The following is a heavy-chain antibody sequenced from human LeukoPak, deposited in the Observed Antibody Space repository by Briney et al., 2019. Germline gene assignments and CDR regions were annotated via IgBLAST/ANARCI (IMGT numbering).Heavy chain of an antibody. CDR1: GFAFSRYG. CDR2: IKQDGSEK. J-gene: IGHJ4*02. Sequence: PGGSLRLSCAASGFAFSRYGMHWVRQAPGKGLEWVANIKQDGSEKYYVDSVKGRFTISRDNAKNSLYLQMNSLRAEDTAVYYCTRDVASSTYHFDSSGLLDYWGQGSLVTVSS. D-gene: IGHD3-22*01. CDR3: TRDVASSTYHFDSSGLLDY. V-gene: IGHV3-7*01.